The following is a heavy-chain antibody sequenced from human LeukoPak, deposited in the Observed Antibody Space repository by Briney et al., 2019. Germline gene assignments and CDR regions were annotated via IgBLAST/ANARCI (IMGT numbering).Heavy chain of an antibody. D-gene: IGHD2-2*01. V-gene: IGHV3-23*01. CDR2: ISGSGGST. CDR1: GFTFNNYA. CDR3: AKDQVVPFDY. Sequence: GGSLRLSCAGSGFTFNNYAMSWVRQAPGKGLEWVSAISGSGGSTYYADSVKGRFTISRDNSKNTLYLQMNSLRAEDTAVYFCAKDQVVPFDYWGQGTLVTVSS. J-gene: IGHJ4*02.